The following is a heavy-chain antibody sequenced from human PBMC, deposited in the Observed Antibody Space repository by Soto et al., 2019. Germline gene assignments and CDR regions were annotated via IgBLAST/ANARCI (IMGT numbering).Heavy chain of an antibody. Sequence: GGSLRLSCAASGFTFSSYDMHWVRQATGKGLEWVSAIGTAGDTYYPGSVKGRFTISRENAKNSLYLQMNSLRAEDTAVYYCARALRYFDWLFNYYYGMDVWGQGTTVTVSS. CDR3: ARALRYFDWLFNYYYGMDV. V-gene: IGHV3-13*01. J-gene: IGHJ6*02. CDR2: IGTAGDT. CDR1: GFTFSSYD. D-gene: IGHD3-9*01.